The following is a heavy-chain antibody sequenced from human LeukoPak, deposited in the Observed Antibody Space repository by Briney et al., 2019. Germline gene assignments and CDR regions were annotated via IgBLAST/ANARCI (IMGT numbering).Heavy chain of an antibody. Sequence: GGSLRLSCTASGFTFGDYAMSWVRQAPGKGLEWVGFTRSKTYGGTTEYAASVKGRFTISRDDSKSIAYLQMNSLKTENTAMYYCTTGGSYFNYWGQGTLVTVSS. V-gene: IGHV3-49*04. J-gene: IGHJ4*02. CDR1: GFTFGDYA. D-gene: IGHD1-26*01. CDR3: TTGGSYFNY. CDR2: TRSKTYGGTT.